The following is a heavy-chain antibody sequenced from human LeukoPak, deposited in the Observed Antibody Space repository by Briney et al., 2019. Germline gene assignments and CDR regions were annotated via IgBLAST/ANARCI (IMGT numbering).Heavy chain of an antibody. D-gene: IGHD1-26*01. CDR2: TIPIFGTA. J-gene: IGHJ4*02. Sequence: AASVKVSCKASGGTFSSYAISWVRQAPGQGLELMGRTIPIFGTANYAQKFQGRVTITTDESTSTAYMELSSLRSEDTAVYYCATLTVGATSYYFDYWGQGTLVTVSS. CDR1: GGTFSSYA. CDR3: ATLTVGATSYYFDY. V-gene: IGHV1-69*05.